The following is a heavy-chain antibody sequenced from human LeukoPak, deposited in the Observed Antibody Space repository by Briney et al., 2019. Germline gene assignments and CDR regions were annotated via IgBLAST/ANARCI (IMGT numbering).Heavy chain of an antibody. CDR2: INTNTGNP. CDR3: ARGLSDYYYDSSGYPL. D-gene: IGHD3-22*01. V-gene: IGHV7-4-1*02. Sequence: ASVKVSCKASGYTFTGYAMNWVRQAPGQGLEWMGWINTNTGNPTYAQGFTGRFVFSLDTPVSTAYLQISGLKAEDTAVYYCARGLSDYYYDSSGYPLWDQGTLVTVSS. CDR1: GYTFTGYA. J-gene: IGHJ4*02.